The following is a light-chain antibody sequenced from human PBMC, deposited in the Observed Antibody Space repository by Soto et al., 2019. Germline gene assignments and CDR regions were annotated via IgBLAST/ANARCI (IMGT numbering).Light chain of an antibody. J-gene: IGKJ1*01. CDR3: QQYSSYPET. Sequence: DIQMTQSPSTLSASVGDRVTITCRASQSISSWLAWYQQKPGKAPNLLIYEASRLESAVPSRFSGSASGTEVTLTINSLQPDDFAPYFCQQYSSYPETFGQGTKVEIK. CDR1: QSISSW. CDR2: EAS. V-gene: IGKV1-5*03.